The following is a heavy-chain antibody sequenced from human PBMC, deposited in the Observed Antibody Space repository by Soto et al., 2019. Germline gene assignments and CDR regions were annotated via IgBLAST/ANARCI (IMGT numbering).Heavy chain of an antibody. V-gene: IGHV3-23*01. Sequence: AGGSLRLSCAASGFTFSSYAMSWVRQAPGEGLEWVSLISGRGGSTYYADSVKGRFTISRDNSKNTVSLQMNSLRAEDTAVYYCAKVVPDSSGSNCLDPWGQGTLLTVSS. CDR1: GFTFSSYA. CDR2: ISGRGGST. J-gene: IGHJ5*02. CDR3: AKVVPDSSGSNCLDP. D-gene: IGHD6-19*01.